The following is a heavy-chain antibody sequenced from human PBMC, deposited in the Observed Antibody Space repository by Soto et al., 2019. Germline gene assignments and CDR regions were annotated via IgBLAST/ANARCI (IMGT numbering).Heavy chain of an antibody. CDR3: ARDSRVGLLRPYYYYGMDV. D-gene: IGHD3-22*01. J-gene: IGHJ6*02. V-gene: IGHV3-48*03. CDR1: GFTFSSYE. Sequence: EVQLVESGGGLVQPGGSLRLSCAASGFTFSSYEMNWGRQAPGKGLEWVSYISSSGSTIYYADSVKGRFTISRDNAKNSLYLQMNSLRAEDTAVYYCARDSRVGLLRPYYYYGMDVWGQGTTVNVSS. CDR2: ISSSGSTI.